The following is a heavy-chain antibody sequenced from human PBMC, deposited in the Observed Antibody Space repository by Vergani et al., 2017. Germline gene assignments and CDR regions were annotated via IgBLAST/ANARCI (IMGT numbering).Heavy chain of an antibody. CDR3: ARDQEAGGDYVDD. CDR2: IYHSGST. Sequence: QVQLQESGPGLVKPSETLSLTCTVSGYSISSGYYWGWIRQPPGKGLEWIGSIYHSGSTYYNPSLKSRVTISVDTSKNQFSLKLSSVTAADTAVYYCARDQEAGGDYVDDWGQGTLVTVSS. CDR1: GYSISSGYY. J-gene: IGHJ4*02. D-gene: IGHD6-19*01. V-gene: IGHV4-38-2*02.